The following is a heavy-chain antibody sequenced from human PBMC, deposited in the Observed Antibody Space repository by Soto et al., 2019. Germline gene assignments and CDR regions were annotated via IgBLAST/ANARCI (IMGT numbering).Heavy chain of an antibody. J-gene: IGHJ4*02. CDR2: ISYDGSNK. V-gene: IGHV3-30-3*01. CDR3: ARDGLRGSYCSGGSCYSGSLDY. CDR1: GFTFSSYA. D-gene: IGHD2-15*01. Sequence: GGSLRLSCAASGFTFSSYAMHWVRQAPGKGLEWVAVISYDGSNKYYADSVKGRFTISRDNSKNTLYLQMNSLRAEDTAVYYCARDGLRGSYCSGGSCYSGSLDYWGQGTLVTVSS.